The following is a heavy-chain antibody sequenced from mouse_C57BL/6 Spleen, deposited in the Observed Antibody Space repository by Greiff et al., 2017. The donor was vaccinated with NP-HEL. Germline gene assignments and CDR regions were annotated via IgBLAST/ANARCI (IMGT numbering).Heavy chain of an antibody. CDR1: GYTFTSYW. Sequence: QVQLQQSGAELVKPGASVKLSCKASGYTFTSYWMHWVKQRPGRGLEWIGRIDPNSGGTKYNEKFKSKATLTVDKPSSTAYMQLSSLRSEDSAVYNCAREKIWGNFSFDYWGQGTTLTVSS. CDR3: AREKIWGNFSFDY. D-gene: IGHD2-1*01. J-gene: IGHJ2*01. V-gene: IGHV1-72*01. CDR2: IDPNSGGT.